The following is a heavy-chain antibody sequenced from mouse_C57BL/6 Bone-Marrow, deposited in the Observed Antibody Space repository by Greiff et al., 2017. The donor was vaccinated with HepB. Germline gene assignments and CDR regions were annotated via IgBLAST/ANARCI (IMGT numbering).Heavy chain of an antibody. CDR3: ARWTITTVVATYYAMDY. J-gene: IGHJ4*01. CDR1: GFNIKDYY. D-gene: IGHD1-1*01. Sequence: VQLKQSGAELVKPGASVKLSCTASGFNIKDYYMHWVKQRTEQGLEWIGRIDPEDGETKYAPKFQGKATITADTSSNTAYLQLSSLTSEDTAVYYCARWTITTVVATYYAMDYWGQGTSVTVSS. CDR2: IDPEDGET. V-gene: IGHV14-2*01.